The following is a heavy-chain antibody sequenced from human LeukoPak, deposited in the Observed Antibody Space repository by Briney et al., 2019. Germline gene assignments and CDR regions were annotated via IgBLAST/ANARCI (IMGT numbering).Heavy chain of an antibody. CDR3: ARGRGVAYCSGGSCLTPPYDY. V-gene: IGHV4-38-2*02. CDR2: IYHSGNT. J-gene: IGHJ4*02. Sequence: SSETLSLTCTVSGYSISSGYYWGWIRQPPGKGLEWIGSIYHSGNTYYNPSLKSRVTISVDTSKNQFSLKLSSVTAADTAVYYCARGRGVAYCSGGSCLTPPYDYWGQGTLVTVSS. CDR1: GYSISSGYY. D-gene: IGHD2-15*01.